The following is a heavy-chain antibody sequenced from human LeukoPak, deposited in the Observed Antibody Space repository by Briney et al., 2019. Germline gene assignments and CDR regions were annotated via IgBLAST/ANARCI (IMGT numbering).Heavy chain of an antibody. CDR2: IKSKNDGGTT. Sequence: GGSLRLSCAASGFTFSNAWMSWVRQAPGKGLEWVGRIKSKNDGGTTDYAAPGKGRFTISRDDSKNTLYLQMNSLKNEDTAVYYCTTDTLGYCSSTSCYGSYYYYYYGMDVWGKGTTVTVSS. J-gene: IGHJ6*04. CDR1: GFTFSNAW. D-gene: IGHD2-2*01. V-gene: IGHV3-15*01. CDR3: TTDTLGYCSSTSCYGSYYYYYYGMDV.